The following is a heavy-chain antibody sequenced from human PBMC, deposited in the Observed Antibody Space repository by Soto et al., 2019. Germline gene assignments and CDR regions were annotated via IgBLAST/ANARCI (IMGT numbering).Heavy chain of an antibody. CDR3: ARDVDTPHDYSNYASEYYFDY. CDR1: GGTFSSDA. CDR2: IIPIFGTA. Sequence: SVKVSCKASGGTFSSDAISWVRQAPGQGLEWMGGIIPIFGTANYAQKFQGRVTITADESTSTAYMELSSLRSEDTAVYYCARDVDTPHDYSNYASEYYFDYWGQGTLVTVSS. V-gene: IGHV1-69*13. J-gene: IGHJ4*02. D-gene: IGHD4-4*01.